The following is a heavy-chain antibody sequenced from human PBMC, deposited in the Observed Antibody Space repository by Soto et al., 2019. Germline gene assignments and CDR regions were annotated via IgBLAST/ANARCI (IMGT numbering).Heavy chain of an antibody. CDR3: ARDQSPIVGATQSVRYYYGMDV. CDR1: RDRVSSSSAA. D-gene: IGHD1-26*01. V-gene: IGHV6-1*01. J-gene: IGHJ6*01. CDR2: TYYRSKWYN. Sequence: SQTLSLTCAIPRDRVSSSSAAWKWIRQSPSRGLEWLGRTYYRSKWYNDYAVSVKSRITINPDTSKNQFSLQLNSVTPEDTAVYYCARDQSPIVGATQSVRYYYGMDV.